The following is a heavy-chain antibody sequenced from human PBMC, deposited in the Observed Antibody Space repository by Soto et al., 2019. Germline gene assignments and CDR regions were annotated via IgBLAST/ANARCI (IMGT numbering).Heavy chain of an antibody. CDR2: IYYSGST. CDR3: ARQGHVDIVATGGAFDY. CDR1: GGSISSSSYY. D-gene: IGHD5-12*01. Sequence: SETLSLTCTVSGGSISSSSYYWGWIRQPPGKGLEWIGSIYYSGSTYYNPSLKSRVTISVDTSKNQFSLKLSSVTAADTAVYYCARQGHVDIVATGGAFDYWGQGTLVTVSS. V-gene: IGHV4-39*01. J-gene: IGHJ4*02.